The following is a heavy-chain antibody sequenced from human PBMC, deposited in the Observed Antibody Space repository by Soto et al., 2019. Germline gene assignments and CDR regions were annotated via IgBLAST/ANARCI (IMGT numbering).Heavy chain of an antibody. CDR3: ARGRYGDY. CDR2: ISAHNGNT. V-gene: IGHV1-18*01. J-gene: IGHJ4*02. CDR1: DYAFTTYG. Sequence: QVHLEQSGAEVKKPGASVKVSCQGSDYAFTTYGITWVRQAPGQGLEWTGWISAHNGNTNYAQKLQGRVTVTRDTSTSTAYMELRSLRYDDTAVYYCARGRYGDYWGQGALVTVCS. D-gene: IGHD1-1*01.